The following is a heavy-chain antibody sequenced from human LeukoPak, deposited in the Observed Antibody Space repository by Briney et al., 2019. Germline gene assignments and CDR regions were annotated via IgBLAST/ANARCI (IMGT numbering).Heavy chain of an antibody. Sequence: PGRSLRLSCAASGFTFSSYAMNWVRQAPGKGLEWVSISGSGGDTYYADSVKGRLTISRDNSKNTLYLQMNSLRAEDTAVYYCAKARGATYGTYYFDYWGQGTLVTVSS. V-gene: IGHV3-23*01. CDR3: AKARGATYGTYYFDY. CDR1: GFTFSSYA. J-gene: IGHJ4*02. CDR2: ISGSGGDT. D-gene: IGHD4/OR15-4a*01.